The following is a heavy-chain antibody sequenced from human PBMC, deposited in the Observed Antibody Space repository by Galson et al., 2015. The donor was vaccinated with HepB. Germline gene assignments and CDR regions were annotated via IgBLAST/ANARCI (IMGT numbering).Heavy chain of an antibody. CDR1: GFTFSSYA. V-gene: IGHV3-23*01. CDR3: ANTPNALLELLPYGMDV. Sequence: SLRLSCAASGFTFSSYAMSWVRQAPGKGLEWVSAISGSGGSTYYADSVKGRFTISRDNSKNTLYLQMNSLRAEDTAVYYCANTPNALLELLPYGMDVWGQGTTVTVSS. CDR2: ISGSGGST. J-gene: IGHJ6*02. D-gene: IGHD1-7*01.